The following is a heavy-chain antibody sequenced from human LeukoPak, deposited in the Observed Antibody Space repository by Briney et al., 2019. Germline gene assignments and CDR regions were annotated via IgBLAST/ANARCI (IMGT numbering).Heavy chain of an antibody. CDR2: INHSGSI. J-gene: IGHJ4*02. Sequence: SETLSLTCAVDGGSFSGYYWDWIRQPPGKGLEWIGEINHSGSISYNSSLKSRVTISLDTSKNQFSLKLSSVTAADTAVYYCAGGDYHGSESYANYWGQGTLVTVSS. CDR1: GGSFSGYY. CDR3: AGGDYHGSESYANY. V-gene: IGHV4-34*01. D-gene: IGHD3-10*01.